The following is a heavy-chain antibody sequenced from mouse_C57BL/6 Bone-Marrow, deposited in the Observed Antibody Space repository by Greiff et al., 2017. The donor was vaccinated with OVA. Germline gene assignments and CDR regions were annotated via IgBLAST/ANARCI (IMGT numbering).Heavy chain of an antibody. CDR1: GYTFTSYW. CDR3: ATVFAY. CDR2: IDPSDSYT. Sequence: QVQLQQPGAELVMPGASVKLSCKASGYTFTSYWMHWVKQRPGQGLEWIGEIDPSDSYTNYNQQFKGKSTLTVDKSSSTAYMQLSRLTSGDSAVYYCATVFAYWGQGTLVTVSA. J-gene: IGHJ3*01. V-gene: IGHV1-69*01.